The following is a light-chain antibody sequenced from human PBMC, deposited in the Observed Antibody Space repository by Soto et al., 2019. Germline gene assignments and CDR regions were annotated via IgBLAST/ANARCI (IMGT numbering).Light chain of an antibody. CDR2: EAS. CDR1: QNMVRW. J-gene: IGKJ1*01. Sequence: DIQMTQSPSTLSTSVGDRATITCRAIQNMVRWLAWYQQKPGKAPKLLIYEASSLEGGVPSRFSGSGSGTEFTLTVSGLQAEDFATYWCQQYKSGSTFGQGTKLDFK. CDR3: QQYKSGST. V-gene: IGKV1-5*01.